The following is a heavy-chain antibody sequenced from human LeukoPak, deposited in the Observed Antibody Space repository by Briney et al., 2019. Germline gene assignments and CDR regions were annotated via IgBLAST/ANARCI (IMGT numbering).Heavy chain of an antibody. D-gene: IGHD6-19*01. Sequence: GGSLRLSCAASGFTFSSYEMNLVRQAPGKGLEWGSYISSSGSTIYYADSVKSRFTISRDNAKNSLYLQMNSLRAEDTAVYYCARGPYSSGIGWEDYYYYMDVWGKGTTVTVSS. V-gene: IGHV3-48*03. CDR2: ISSSGSTI. J-gene: IGHJ6*03. CDR3: ARGPYSSGIGWEDYYYYMDV. CDR1: GFTFSSYE.